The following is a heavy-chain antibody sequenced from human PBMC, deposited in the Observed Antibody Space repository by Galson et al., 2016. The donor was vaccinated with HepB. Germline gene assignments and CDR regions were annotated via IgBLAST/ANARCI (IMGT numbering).Heavy chain of an antibody. V-gene: IGHV4-59*11. J-gene: IGHJ3*02. CDR1: GASISGHY. D-gene: IGHD4-17*01. CDR2: IHIYYSGST. CDR3: ASPYGDYDDDAFDI. Sequence: ETLSLTCAVSGASISGHYWNWIRQPPGKGLEWIGYIHIYYSGSTDYNPALRSRVTISVDTSKNQFSLKLTSVTAADTAVYYCASPYGDYDDDAFDIWGQGTMVTVSS.